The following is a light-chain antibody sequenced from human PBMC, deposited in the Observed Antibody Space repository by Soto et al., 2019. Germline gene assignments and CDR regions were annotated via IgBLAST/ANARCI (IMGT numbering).Light chain of an antibody. J-gene: IGLJ1*01. CDR2: DVS. Sequence: QSVLTQPRSVSGSPGQSVTISCTGTSSDVGGYNYVSWYQQHPGKAPKLMLYDVSRRPSGVPDRFSGSKSGNTASLNVSGLQAEDEADYYCCSYADNTDYVFGTGTKLTVL. CDR3: CSYADNTDYV. CDR1: SSDVGGYNY. V-gene: IGLV2-11*01.